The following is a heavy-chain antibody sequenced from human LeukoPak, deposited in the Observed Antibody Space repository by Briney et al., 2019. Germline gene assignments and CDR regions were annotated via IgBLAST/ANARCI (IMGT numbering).Heavy chain of an antibody. D-gene: IGHD5-18*01. CDR2: IYSDGSST. CDR3: ARGLGGYSYGSHDY. V-gene: IGHV3-74*01. Sequence: KAGGSLRLSCAASGFTFSSYWIHWVRHAPGKGLVWVSRIYSDGSSTIYADSVKGRFTISRDNAKNTLYLQMNSLRDEDTAVYYCARGLGGYSYGSHDYWGQGTLVTVSS. CDR1: GFTFSSYW. J-gene: IGHJ4*02.